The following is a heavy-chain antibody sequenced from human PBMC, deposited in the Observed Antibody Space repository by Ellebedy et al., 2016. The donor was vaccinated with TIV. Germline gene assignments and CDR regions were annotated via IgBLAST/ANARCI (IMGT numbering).Heavy chain of an antibody. CDR1: GYTFTAYF. V-gene: IGHV1-2*02. CDR2: INTNSGGT. D-gene: IGHD2/OR15-2a*01. CDR3: AREQYPAKKNFDF. J-gene: IGHJ4*02. Sequence: ASVKVSXXASGYTFTAYFMHWVRQAPGQGLEWMGWINTNSGGTKYAQMFQGRVTMTRDTSISTAYMELSRLRSDDTAVYYCAREQYPAKKNFDFWGQGTLVTVSS.